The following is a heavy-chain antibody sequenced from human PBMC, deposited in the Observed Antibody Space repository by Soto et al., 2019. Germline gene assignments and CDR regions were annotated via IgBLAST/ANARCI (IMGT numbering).Heavy chain of an antibody. CDR3: ARDGADDYGDYGLKDAFDI. CDR1: GYTFSTYG. J-gene: IGHJ3*02. CDR2: ISTYNGNT. D-gene: IGHD4-17*01. Sequence: QVQLEQSGAEVKKPGASVRVSCKASGYTFSTYGISWVRQAPGQGLEWMGWISTYNGNTNYGQKFQGRVTMTTDTSTTTAYMDLRRLRYDDTAVYYCARDGADDYGDYGLKDAFDIWGQGTMVTVSS. V-gene: IGHV1-18*04.